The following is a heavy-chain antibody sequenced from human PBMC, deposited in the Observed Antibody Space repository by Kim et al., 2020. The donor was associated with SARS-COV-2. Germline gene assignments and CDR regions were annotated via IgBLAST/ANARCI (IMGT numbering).Heavy chain of an antibody. J-gene: IGHJ4*02. CDR2: ISSNGGST. CDR1: GFTFSSYA. Sequence: GGSLRLSCSASGFTFSSYAMHWFRQAPGKGLEYVSAISSNGGSTYYADSVKGRFTISRDNSKNTLYLQMSSLRAEDTAVYYCVKGSSWDHFDYWGQGTLVTVSS. V-gene: IGHV3-64D*09. CDR3: VKGSSWDHFDY. D-gene: IGHD6-13*01.